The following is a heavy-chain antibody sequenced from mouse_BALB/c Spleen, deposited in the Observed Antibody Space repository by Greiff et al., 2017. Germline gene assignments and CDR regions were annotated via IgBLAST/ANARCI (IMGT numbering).Heavy chain of an antibody. Sequence: VQLQQSGAALVKPGASVELSCTASGLHFKDTYMLGVKQSPEQRLECIGRIDPANGNSKYDPKFQGKATITADTSSNTAYLQLSSLTSEDTAVYYCARSNYVPYFDVWGAGTTVTVSS. CDR3: ARSNYVPYFDV. J-gene: IGHJ1*01. CDR2: IDPANGNS. CDR1: GLHFKDTY. V-gene: IGHV14-3*02. D-gene: IGHD1-1*01.